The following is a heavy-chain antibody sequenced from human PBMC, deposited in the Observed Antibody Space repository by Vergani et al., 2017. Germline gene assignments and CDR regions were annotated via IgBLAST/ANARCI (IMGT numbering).Heavy chain of an antibody. Sequence: QVQLQESGPGLVKPSETLSLTCVVSGDSISSNNCWTWVRQPPGKGLEWIGEICHTEDTKYSPSLKSRVTVSVDESRNLFSLRLNSVTAADTAVYYCATSGYRRWGYYFDYWGQGILVTVSS. CDR3: ATSGYRRWGYYFDY. CDR1: GDSISSNNC. CDR2: ICHTEDT. D-gene: IGHD2-2*02. J-gene: IGHJ4*02. V-gene: IGHV4-4*02.